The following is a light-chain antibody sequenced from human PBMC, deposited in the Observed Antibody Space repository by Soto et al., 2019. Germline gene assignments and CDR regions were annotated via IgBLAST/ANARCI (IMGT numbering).Light chain of an antibody. J-gene: IGKJ1*01. CDR3: QQYGTSPST. Sequence: EIELTQSPGALSLSPGERATLSCRASQSVTTSYLAWYQQKPGQAPGLLIYGASTRATGIPDRFSGSGSGTDFTLTISRLEPEDFAVYYCQQYGTSPSTFGQGTKVEI. CDR1: QSVTTSY. V-gene: IGKV3-20*01. CDR2: GAS.